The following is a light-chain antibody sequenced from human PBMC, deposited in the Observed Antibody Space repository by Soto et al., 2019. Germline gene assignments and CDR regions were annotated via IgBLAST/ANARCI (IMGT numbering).Light chain of an antibody. V-gene: IGLV1-44*01. CDR1: SSNIGTNN. J-gene: IGLJ1*01. CDR2: TDS. Sequence: QSVLTQPPSASATPGQGVTISCSGSSSNIGTNNVTWYQQLPGTAPKLLIYTDSFRSSGVPERFSGSKSGTSASLAISGLQSDDEADYYCAAWDDNLKAYVFGTGTKLTVL. CDR3: AAWDDNLKAYV.